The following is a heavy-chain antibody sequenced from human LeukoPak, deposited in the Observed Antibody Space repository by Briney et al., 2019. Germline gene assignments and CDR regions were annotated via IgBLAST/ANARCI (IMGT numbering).Heavy chain of an antibody. V-gene: IGHV3-53*01. Sequence: GGSLRLSRAASGFTLSSNYMSGVRQPPARGLEWVSVIYSGGSTYYADSVKGRFTISRDNSKNTLYLQMKSLRAEDTAVYYCARDSTSGGLDYWGQGTLVTVSS. CDR3: ARDSTSGGLDY. CDR2: IYSGGST. J-gene: IGHJ4*02. D-gene: IGHD1-26*01. CDR1: GFTLSSNY.